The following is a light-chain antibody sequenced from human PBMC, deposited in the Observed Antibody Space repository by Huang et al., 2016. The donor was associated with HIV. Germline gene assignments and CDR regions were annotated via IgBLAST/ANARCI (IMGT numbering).Light chain of an antibody. V-gene: IGKV3-15*01. CDR2: GAS. J-gene: IGKJ2*01. CDR3: QQYKSWPPMHT. Sequence: EIVLTQSPATLSASPGERASLSCRASKSVSSDLAWYQQKPGQSPRLLVDGASTRATGIPPRFSGGGSGTDFTLTISSLQSEDFAIYYCQQYKSWPPMHTFGQGTRLEIK. CDR1: KSVSSD.